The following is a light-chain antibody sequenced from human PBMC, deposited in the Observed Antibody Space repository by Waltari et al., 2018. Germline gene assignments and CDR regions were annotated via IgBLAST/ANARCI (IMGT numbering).Light chain of an antibody. CDR3: MQTKQFPWT. CDR2: EIS. V-gene: IGKV2D-29*01. J-gene: IGKJ1*01. Sequence: DIVMTQTPVSLSVTPGQSASISCKFSQSLLYTDGKTYFYWYLQKAVQPPQLLIYEISKRFAGGPGRFSGSGSGTDFTLKISRVEAEDVGVYYCMQTKQFPWTLGQGTKVEVK. CDR1: QSLLYTDGKTY.